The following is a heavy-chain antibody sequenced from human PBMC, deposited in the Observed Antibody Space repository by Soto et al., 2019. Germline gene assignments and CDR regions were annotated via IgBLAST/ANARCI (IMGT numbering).Heavy chain of an antibody. D-gene: IGHD5-12*01. CDR3: TTDQEAKASDYYGMDV. J-gene: IGHJ6*02. CDR1: GFTFSNAW. Sequence: PGGSLRLSCAASGFTFSNAWMSWVRQAPGKGMEWVGRIKSKTDGGTTDYAAPVKGRFTISRDDSKNTLYLQMNSLKAEDTAVYYCTTDQEAKASDYYGMDVWGQRTTVTVCS. CDR2: IKSKTDGGTT. V-gene: IGHV3-15*01.